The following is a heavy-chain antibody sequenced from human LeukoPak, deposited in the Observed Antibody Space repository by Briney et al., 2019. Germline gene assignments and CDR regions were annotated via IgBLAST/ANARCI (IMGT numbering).Heavy chain of an antibody. D-gene: IGHD3-10*01. CDR3: ARDSGTTGEVKFDP. V-gene: IGHV4-4*07. J-gene: IGHJ5*02. CDR2: IYSSGTI. CDR1: GGSLTNFY. Sequence: SETLSLTCTVSGGSLTNFYWSWLRQPAGKGLEWIGRIYSSGTITYNPSLERRVSISVDTSKNQFSLKLSSVTAADTAVYYCARDSGTTGEVKFDPWGQGTLVIVSS.